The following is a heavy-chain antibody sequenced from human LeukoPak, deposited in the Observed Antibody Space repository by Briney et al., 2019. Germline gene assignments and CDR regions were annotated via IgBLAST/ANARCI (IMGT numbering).Heavy chain of an antibody. CDR1: GGSISSRSYY. Sequence: SETLSLTCTVSGGSISSRSYYWGWIRQPPGKGLEWIGYIYFSGSTPYNSSLKSRVTISVDTSKNQFSLKLSSVTAADTAVYYCARVGLWYFDLWGRGTLVTVSS. D-gene: IGHD1-26*01. CDR2: IYFSGST. J-gene: IGHJ2*01. V-gene: IGHV4-39*07. CDR3: ARVGLWYFDL.